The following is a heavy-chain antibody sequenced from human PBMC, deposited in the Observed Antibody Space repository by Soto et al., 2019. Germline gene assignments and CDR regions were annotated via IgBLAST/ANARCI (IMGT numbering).Heavy chain of an antibody. Sequence: ASVKVSCKASGYTFTNYYMHWVRQAPGQGPEWMGIINPSGGSTSYAQKFHGRVTMTRDTSTSTVYMELSSLTSEDTAVYSCARYAIGGGYYHFDVWGQGSLVTVSS. V-gene: IGHV1-46*01. CDR3: ARYAIGGGYYHFDV. D-gene: IGHD3-10*01. CDR1: GYTFTNYY. CDR2: INPSGGST. J-gene: IGHJ4*02.